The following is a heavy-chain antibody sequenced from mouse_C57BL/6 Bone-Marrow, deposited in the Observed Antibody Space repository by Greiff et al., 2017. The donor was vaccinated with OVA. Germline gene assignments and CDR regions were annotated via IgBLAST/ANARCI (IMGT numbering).Heavy chain of an antibody. CDR3: ARHGYDGAY. D-gene: IGHD2-2*01. Sequence: DVQLVESGGDLVKPGGSLKLSCAASGFTFSSYGMSWVSQTPDKRLEWVATISSGGSYTYYPDSVKGRFTISRDNAKNTLYLQMSSLKSEDTAMYYCARHGYDGAYWGQGTLVTVSA. J-gene: IGHJ3*01. CDR1: GFTFSSYG. V-gene: IGHV5-6*01. CDR2: ISSGGSYT.